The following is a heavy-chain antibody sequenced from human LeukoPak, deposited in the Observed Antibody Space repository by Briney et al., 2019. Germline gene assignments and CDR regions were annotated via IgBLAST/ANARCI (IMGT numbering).Heavy chain of an antibody. V-gene: IGHV3-7*03. CDR2: IKPDGTTK. J-gene: IGHJ4*02. D-gene: IGHD6-13*01. CDR1: GFSFNNDW. Sequence: PGGSLRLSCATSGFSFNNDWMDWVRQAPGKGLEWVANIKPDGTTKFYVDSVKGRFTISRDNALNSLYLQMNSLRAEDTAIYYCARSIPYGTTWYGRSDYWGQGTLVTVSS. CDR3: ARSIPYGTTWYGRSDY.